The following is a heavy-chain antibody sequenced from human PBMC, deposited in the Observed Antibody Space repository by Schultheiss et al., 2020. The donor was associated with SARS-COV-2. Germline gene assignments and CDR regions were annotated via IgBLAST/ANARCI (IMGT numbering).Heavy chain of an antibody. D-gene: IGHD3-22*01. CDR3: AKVHDSSGYFLWAAFDI. CDR2: ISYDGSNK. J-gene: IGHJ3*02. V-gene: IGHV3-30*18. CDR1: GFTFSSYS. Sequence: GGSLRLSCAASGFTFSSYSMNWVRQAPGKGLEWVAVISYDGSNKYYADSVKGRFTISRDNSKNTLYLQMNSLRAEDTAVYYCAKVHDSSGYFLWAAFDIWGQGTMVTVSS.